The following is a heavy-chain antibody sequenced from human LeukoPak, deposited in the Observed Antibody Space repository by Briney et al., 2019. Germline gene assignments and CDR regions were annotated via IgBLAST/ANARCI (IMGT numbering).Heavy chain of an antibody. CDR2: ISGSGGNT. V-gene: IGHV3-23*01. Sequence: GGSLRLSCAASGFTFNSYAMSWVRQAPGKGLEWVSGISGSGGNTYYADSVKGRFTISRGNSKNTLYLQMNSLRVEDTAVYYCAKDFMITFGGVRSFDYWGQGTLVTVSS. J-gene: IGHJ4*02. D-gene: IGHD3-16*01. CDR1: GFTFNSYA. CDR3: AKDFMITFGGVRSFDY.